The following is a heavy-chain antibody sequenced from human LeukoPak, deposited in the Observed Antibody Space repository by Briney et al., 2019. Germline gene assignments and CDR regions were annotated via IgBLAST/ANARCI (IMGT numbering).Heavy chain of an antibody. J-gene: IGHJ3*02. Sequence: GASVRVSCKASGYTFTSYGISWVRQAPGQGLEWMGWISAYNGNTNYAQKLQGRVTMTTDPSTSTAYMELRSLRSDDTAVYYCASSRWELLRADDAFDIWGQGTMVTVSS. V-gene: IGHV1-18*01. D-gene: IGHD1-26*01. CDR3: ASSRWELLRADDAFDI. CDR1: GYTFTSYG. CDR2: ISAYNGNT.